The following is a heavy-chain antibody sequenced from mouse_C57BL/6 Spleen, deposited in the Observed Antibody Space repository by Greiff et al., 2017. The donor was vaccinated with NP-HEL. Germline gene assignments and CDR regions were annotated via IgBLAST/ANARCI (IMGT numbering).Heavy chain of an antibody. D-gene: IGHD1-1*01. Sequence: QVQLKQSGAELVRPGASVKLSCKASGYTFTDYYINWVKQRPGQGLEWIARIYPGSGNTYYNEKFKGKATLTAEKSSSTAYMQLSSLTSEDAAVYVSARWGVVATDWYFDVWGTGTTVTVSS. CDR1: GYTFTDYY. V-gene: IGHV1-76*01. CDR2: IYPGSGNT. CDR3: ARWGVVATDWYFDV. J-gene: IGHJ1*03.